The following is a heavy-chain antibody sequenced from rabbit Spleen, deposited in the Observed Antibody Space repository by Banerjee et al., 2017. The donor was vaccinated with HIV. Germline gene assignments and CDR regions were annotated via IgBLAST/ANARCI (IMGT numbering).Heavy chain of an antibody. J-gene: IGHJ3*01. CDR2: IHAGGNGNT. D-gene: IGHD8-1*01. V-gene: IGHV1S45*01. CDR3: ARDTGSSFSSYGMDL. CDR1: GFSFSSNYY. Sequence: QEQLVESGGGLVQPEGSLTLTCTASGFSFSSNYYMCWVRQAPGKGLEWIGCIHAGGNGNTYYASWAKGRFTISRTSSTTVTLQMTSLTVADTATYFCARDTGSSFSSYGMDLWGQGTLVTVS.